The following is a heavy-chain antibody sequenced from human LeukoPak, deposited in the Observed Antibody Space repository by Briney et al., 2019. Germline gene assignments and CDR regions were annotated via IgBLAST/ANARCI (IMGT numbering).Heavy chain of an antibody. CDR3: ARDLLEWYFDY. D-gene: IGHD3-3*01. CDR2: IYSGGST. V-gene: IGHV3-66*01. Sequence: QPGGSLRLSCAASGLTVSSTYMSWVRQTPGKGLEWVSVIYSGGSTYYADSVKGRFTISRDNSKNTLYLQMNSLGAEDTAVYYCARDLLEWYFDYWGQGTLVTVSS. CDR1: GLTVSSTY. J-gene: IGHJ4*02.